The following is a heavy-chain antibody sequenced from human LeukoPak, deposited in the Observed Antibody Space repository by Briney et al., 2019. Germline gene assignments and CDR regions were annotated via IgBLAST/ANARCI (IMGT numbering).Heavy chain of an antibody. CDR1: GGSISSYY. V-gene: IGHV4-4*07. CDR2: IYTSGST. Sequence: PSETLSLTCTVSGGSISSYYWSWIRQPAGKGLEWIGRIYTSGSTNYNPSLKSRVTMSVDTSKNQFSLKLSSVTAADTAVYYCAMSIAARDGYDALDIWGQGTMVTVSS. D-gene: IGHD6-6*01. CDR3: AMSIAARDGYDALDI. J-gene: IGHJ3*02.